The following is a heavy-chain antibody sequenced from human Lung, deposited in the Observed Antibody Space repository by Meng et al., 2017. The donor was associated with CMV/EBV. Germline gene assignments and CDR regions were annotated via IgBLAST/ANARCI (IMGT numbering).Heavy chain of an antibody. CDR3: AHRRLYSTYVLYGMDV. J-gene: IGHJ6*02. D-gene: IGHD4-11*01. Sequence: SGPTLVXLTQTLTLTCTFPGFSLSTAGETVGWIRQLPGKALEWLALILWNDEKHYSPSLKTRLSLTKDASRNQVVLTMTNMDPVDTAAYYCAHRRLYSTYVLYGMDVWGQGTTVTVSS. CDR1: GFSLSTAGET. V-gene: IGHV2-5*01. CDR2: ILWNDEK.